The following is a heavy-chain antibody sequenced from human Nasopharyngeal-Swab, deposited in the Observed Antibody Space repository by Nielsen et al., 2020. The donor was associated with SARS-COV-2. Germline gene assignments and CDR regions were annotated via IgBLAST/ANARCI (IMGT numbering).Heavy chain of an antibody. CDR3: ARLYCSGGSCYSSGGDDY. CDR1: GYTFTGYY. J-gene: IGHJ4*02. D-gene: IGHD2-15*01. Sequence: ASVKVSCKASGYTFTGYYMHWVRQAPGQGLEWMGWINPNSGGTNYAQKFQGRVTMTRDTSISTAYMELSRLRSDDTAVYYCARLYCSGGSCYSSGGDDYWGQGTLVTVSS. V-gene: IGHV1-2*02. CDR2: INPNSGGT.